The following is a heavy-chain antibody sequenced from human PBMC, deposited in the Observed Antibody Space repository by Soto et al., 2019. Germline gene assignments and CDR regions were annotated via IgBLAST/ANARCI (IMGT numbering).Heavy chain of an antibody. CDR1: GLTFSSYA. D-gene: IGHD2-8*02. CDR2: ISGSGGST. Sequence: EVQLLESGGGLVQPGGSLRLSFEASGLTFSSYAMAWVGKAPGKGLEWVSAISGSGGSTYYADSVKGRFTISRDNSKNTLYLQMNSLRAEDTAVYYCAKVLRTKVYDAFDIWGQGTMVTVSS. CDR3: AKVLRTKVYDAFDI. V-gene: IGHV3-23*01. J-gene: IGHJ3*02.